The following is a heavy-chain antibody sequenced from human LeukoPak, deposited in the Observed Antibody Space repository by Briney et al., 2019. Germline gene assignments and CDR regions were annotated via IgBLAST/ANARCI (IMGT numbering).Heavy chain of an antibody. D-gene: IGHD2-2*01. CDR1: GGSISSGGYY. Sequence: SQTLSPTCTVSGGSISSGGYYWSWIRQPPGKGLEWIGYIYHSGSTYYNPSLKSRVTISVDRSKNQFSLKLSSVTAADTAVYYCAREVDCSSTSCLAFGIWGRGTMVTVSS. V-gene: IGHV4-30-2*01. CDR2: IYHSGST. J-gene: IGHJ3*02. CDR3: AREVDCSSTSCLAFGI.